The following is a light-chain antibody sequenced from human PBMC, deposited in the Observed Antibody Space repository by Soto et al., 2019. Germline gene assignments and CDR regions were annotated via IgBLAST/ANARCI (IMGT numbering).Light chain of an antibody. J-gene: IGKJ5*01. CDR3: QQYNSYPIT. CDR1: QSISSW. V-gene: IGKV1-5*01. CDR2: DAS. Sequence: IQITQSPSTLSASVGDRFTIACPASQSISSWLAWYQQKPGKAPKLLIYDASSLESGVPSRFSGSGSGTEFTLTISSLQPDDFATYYCQQYNSYPITFGQGTRLEMK.